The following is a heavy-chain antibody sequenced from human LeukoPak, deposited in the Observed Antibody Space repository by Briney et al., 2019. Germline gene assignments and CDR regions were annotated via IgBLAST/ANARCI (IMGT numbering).Heavy chain of an antibody. CDR3: ARVYGDHYGSGVIDY. CDR2: INPNSGGT. Sequence: ASVKVSCKASGYTFTDYYMHWVRQAPGQGLEWMGWINPNSGGTNYAQKFQGRVTMTRDTSISTAYMELSRLRSDDTAVYYCARVYGDHYGSGVIDYWGQGTLVTVSS. V-gene: IGHV1-2*02. D-gene: IGHD3-10*01. CDR1: GYTFTDYY. J-gene: IGHJ4*02.